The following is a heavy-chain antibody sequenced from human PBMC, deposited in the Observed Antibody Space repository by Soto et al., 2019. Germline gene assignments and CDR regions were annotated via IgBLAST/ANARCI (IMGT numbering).Heavy chain of an antibody. J-gene: IGHJ4*02. D-gene: IGHD4-4*01. CDR3: ARWGGSATVPFCDY. CDR2: IWYDGNIK. V-gene: IGHV3-33*01. CDR1: GFTFSRYG. Sequence: QVQLVESGGDVVQPGTSLRLSCAASGFTFSRYGMNWVRQAPGKGLEWVAVIWYDGNIKTYADSVKGRFAISRDNSENTLYLQMNSLRAEDTAVYYCARWGGSATVPFCDYWGQGALVTVSS.